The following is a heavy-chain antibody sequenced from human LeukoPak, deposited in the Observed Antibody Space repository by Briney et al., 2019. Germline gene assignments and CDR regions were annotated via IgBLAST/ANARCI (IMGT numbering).Heavy chain of an antibody. D-gene: IGHD3-10*01. CDR3: ARDRVVRGVIITVRYNWFDP. V-gene: IGHV4-4*07. CDR2: IYTSGST. J-gene: IGHJ5*02. CDR1: GGSISSYY. Sequence: SETLSLTCTVSGGSISSYYWSWIRQPAGKGLEWIGRIYTSGSTNYNPSLKSRVTMPVDTSKNQFSLKLSSVTAADTAVYYCARDRVVRGVIITVRYNWFDPWGQGTLVTVSS.